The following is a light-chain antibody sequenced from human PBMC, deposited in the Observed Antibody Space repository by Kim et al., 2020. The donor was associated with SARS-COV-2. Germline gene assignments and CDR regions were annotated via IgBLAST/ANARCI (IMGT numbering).Light chain of an antibody. J-gene: IGKJ2*01. CDR3: QQYTDWPPAT. Sequence: DIVLPQSPGTLSLSPGERATLSCRASLSVSRSLAWYHHKPGQSPRLLIWDALNRATGVPARFRASGSGTDFTLTISSLESEDFGVYYCQQYTDWPPATFGQGTKLEI. CDR1: LSVSRS. V-gene: IGKV3-11*01. CDR2: DAL.